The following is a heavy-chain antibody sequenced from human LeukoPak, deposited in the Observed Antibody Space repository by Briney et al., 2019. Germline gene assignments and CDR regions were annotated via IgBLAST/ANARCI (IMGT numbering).Heavy chain of an antibody. V-gene: IGHV3-73*01. Sequence: GGSLRLSCAASGFTFSGSAMHWVRQASGKGLEGVGRIRSKANSYATAYAASVKGRFTISRDDSKNTAYLQMNGLKTEDTAVYYCLTMPPRYWGQGTLVTVSS. CDR3: LTMPPRY. CDR1: GFTFSGSA. J-gene: IGHJ4*02. CDR2: IRSKANSYAT. D-gene: IGHD2/OR15-2a*01.